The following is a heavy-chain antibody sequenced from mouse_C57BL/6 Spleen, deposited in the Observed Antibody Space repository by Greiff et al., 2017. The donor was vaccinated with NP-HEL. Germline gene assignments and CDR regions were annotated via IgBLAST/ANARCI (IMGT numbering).Heavy chain of an antibody. CDR3: ARHSNYVFFLDY. D-gene: IGHD2-5*01. J-gene: IGHJ2*01. CDR2: IYPGSGST. Sequence: QVQLQQPGAELVKPGASVKMSCKASGYTFTSYWITWVKQRPGQGLEWIGDIYPGSGSTNYNEKFKSKATLTVDTSSSTAYMQLSSLTSEDSAVYYGARHSNYVFFLDYWGQGTTLTVSS. V-gene: IGHV1-55*01. CDR1: GYTFTSYW.